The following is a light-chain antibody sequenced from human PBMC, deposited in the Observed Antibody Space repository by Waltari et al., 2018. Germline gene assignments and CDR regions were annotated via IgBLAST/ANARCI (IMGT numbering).Light chain of an antibody. CDR2: GAS. Sequence: IVMTQSPATLSVSPGDRVTHSCRASQSGSGNLAWYQQKPGQAPRLLMYGASTRAAGVPTRFSGSGSGTEFTVTISSLQSEDFAVYYCQQYNDWPQTFGQGTKLETK. V-gene: IGKV3-15*01. J-gene: IGKJ2*01. CDR3: QQYNDWPQT. CDR1: QSGSGN.